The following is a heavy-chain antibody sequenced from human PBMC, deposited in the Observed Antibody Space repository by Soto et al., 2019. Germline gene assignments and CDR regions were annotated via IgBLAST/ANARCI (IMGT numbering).Heavy chain of an antibody. D-gene: IGHD4-17*01. CDR3: AHPRGYGVFDAYDI. J-gene: IGHJ3*02. V-gene: IGHV3-23*01. Sequence: PGGSLRLSCTASGFTFSTYAMSWVRQAPGKGLEWVSAISGSGSTTYYADSVKGRFTIARDNSIQRLYLQMNSLRTEDTAVYCCAHPRGYGVFDAYDIWGQGAMVTVSS. CDR2: ISGSGSTT. CDR1: GFTFSTYA.